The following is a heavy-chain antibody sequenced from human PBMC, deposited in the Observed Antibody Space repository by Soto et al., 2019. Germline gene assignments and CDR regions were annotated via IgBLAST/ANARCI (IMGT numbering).Heavy chain of an antibody. D-gene: IGHD3-10*01. CDR2: ISVYNGNT. Sequence: QVQLVQSGPEVKKPGASVKVSCKASGYTFSNYGINWVRQTPGQGLEWMGWISVYNGNTNYAQKLQGRVTMTTDTSTNTAYMEVRILRSDDTALYFCARTPGATFCLDVWGQGTTVTVSS. CDR1: GYTFSNYG. J-gene: IGHJ6*02. V-gene: IGHV1-18*01. CDR3: ARTPGATFCLDV.